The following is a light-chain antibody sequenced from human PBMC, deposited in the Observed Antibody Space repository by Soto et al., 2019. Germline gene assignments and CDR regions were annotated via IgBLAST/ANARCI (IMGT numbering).Light chain of an antibody. V-gene: IGKV1-39*01. Sequence: DIQMTQSPSSLSASVGHRVTITCRARQRINTYLNWYQQKPGKAPKLLIYAASSLQSGVPSRFSGSGSGTDFTLTIGRQQPEDVATYYGQESYGHARTVGPGTKVDI. CDR2: AAS. CDR3: QESYGHART. J-gene: IGKJ3*01. CDR1: QRINTY.